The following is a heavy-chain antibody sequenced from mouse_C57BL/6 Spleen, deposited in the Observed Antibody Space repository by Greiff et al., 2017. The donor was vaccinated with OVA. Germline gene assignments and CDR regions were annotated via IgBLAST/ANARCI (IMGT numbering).Heavy chain of an antibody. CDR3: ARGYYYGSSNYFDY. CDR2: IYPGDGDT. D-gene: IGHD1-1*01. CDR1: GYAFSSSW. J-gene: IGHJ2*01. V-gene: IGHV1-82*01. Sequence: VKLQQSGPELVKPGASVKISCKASGYAFSSSWMNWVKQRPGKGLEWIGRIYPGDGDTNYNGKFKGKATLTADKSSSTAYMQLSSLTSEDSAVYFCARGYYYGSSNYFDYWGQGTTLTVSS.